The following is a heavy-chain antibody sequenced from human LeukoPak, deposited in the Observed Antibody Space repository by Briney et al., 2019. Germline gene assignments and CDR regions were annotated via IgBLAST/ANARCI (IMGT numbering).Heavy chain of an antibody. CDR2: ITSSSTYI. CDR1: GFTFSTYS. D-gene: IGHD3-22*01. Sequence: PGGSLRLSCAASGFTFSTYSMNWVRRAPGKGLEWVSSITSSSTYIYYADSVKGRFTISRDNANNSLYLQMNSLRAEDTAVYYCARTPESSGYFPWYFDYWGQGTLVTVSS. CDR3: ARTPESSGYFPWYFDY. V-gene: IGHV3-21*01. J-gene: IGHJ4*02.